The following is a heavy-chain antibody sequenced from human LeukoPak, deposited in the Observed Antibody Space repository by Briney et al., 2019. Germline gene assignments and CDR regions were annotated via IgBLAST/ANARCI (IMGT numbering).Heavy chain of an antibody. V-gene: IGHV1-2*02. J-gene: IGHJ4*02. CDR3: ARVPFNHLGFDY. CDR2: INPNSGGT. Sequence: ASVKVSCKASGYTFTGYYMHWVRQAPGQGLEWMGWINPNSGGTNYAQKFQGGVTMTRDTSISTAYMELSRLRSDDTAVYYCARVPFNHLGFDYWGQGTLVTVSS. D-gene: IGHD1-14*01. CDR1: GYTFTGYY.